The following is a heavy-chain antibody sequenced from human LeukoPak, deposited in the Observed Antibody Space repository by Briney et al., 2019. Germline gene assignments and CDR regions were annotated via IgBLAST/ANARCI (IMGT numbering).Heavy chain of an antibody. CDR1: GGSISSYY. V-gene: IGHV4-59*08. Sequence: PSETLSLSCTVSGGSISSYYWSWVRQPPGKGLERIGFVYYTGSTNYSPSLKSRVTISVDTSKNQFSLKLSSVTAADTAVYYSAGSGSYYYNWFDPWGQGTLVTVSS. CDR3: AGSGSYYYNWFDP. J-gene: IGHJ5*02. CDR2: VYYTGST. D-gene: IGHD3-10*01.